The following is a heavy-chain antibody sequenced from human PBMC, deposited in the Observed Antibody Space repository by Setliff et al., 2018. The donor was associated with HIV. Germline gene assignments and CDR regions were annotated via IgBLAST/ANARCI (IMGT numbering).Heavy chain of an antibody. CDR1: GYTFTSYG. Sequence: ASVKVSCKASGYTFTSYGITWVRQAPGQGLEWMGWISAYNANTNYTQGRVTMTTDISTSTAYMELRSLRSADSAVYYCARVPVSNYYYMDVWGKGTTVTVSS. CDR2: ISAYNANT. CDR3: ARVPVSNYYYMDV. J-gene: IGHJ6*03. V-gene: IGHV1-18*01.